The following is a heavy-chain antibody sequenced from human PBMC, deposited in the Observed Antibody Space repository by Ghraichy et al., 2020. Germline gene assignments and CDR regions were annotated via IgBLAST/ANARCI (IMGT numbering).Heavy chain of an antibody. D-gene: IGHD2-21*02. V-gene: IGHV3-23*01. CDR1: GFTFSSYA. CDR3: AKRIGVTAFDY. Sequence: GGSLRLSCAASGFTFSSYALSWVRQAPGKGLEWVSAISGSGGGTYYADSVKGRFTISRDNSKNTLYLQMNSLRADDTAVYYCAKRIGVTAFDYWGQGTLVTVSS. J-gene: IGHJ4*02. CDR2: ISGSGGGT.